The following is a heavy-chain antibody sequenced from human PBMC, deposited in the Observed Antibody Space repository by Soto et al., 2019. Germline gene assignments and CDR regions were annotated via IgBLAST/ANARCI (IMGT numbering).Heavy chain of an antibody. CDR2: INSDGSST. V-gene: IGHV3-74*01. D-gene: IGHD6-13*01. Sequence: GGSLRLSCAASGFTFSSYGMHWVRQAPGKGLVWVSRINSDGSSTSYADSVKGRFTISRDNAKNTLYLQMNSLRAEDTAVYYCAREGDSSSWYYFDYWGQGTLVTVSS. CDR3: AREGDSSSWYYFDY. J-gene: IGHJ4*02. CDR1: GFTFSSYG.